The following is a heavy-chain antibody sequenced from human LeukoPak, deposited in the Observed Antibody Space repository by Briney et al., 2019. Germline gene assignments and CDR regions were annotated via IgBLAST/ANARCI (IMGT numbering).Heavy chain of an antibody. V-gene: IGHV1-2*02. CDR1: GYTFTGYY. CDR3: ARSPPLNDFWSGLNWFDP. Sequence: GVSVKVSCKASGYTFTGYYMHWVRQAPGQGLEWMGWINPNSGGTNYAQKFQGRVTMTRDTSISTAYMELSRLRSDDTAVYYCARSPPLNDFWSGLNWFDPWGQGTLVTVSS. D-gene: IGHD3-3*01. J-gene: IGHJ5*02. CDR2: INPNSGGT.